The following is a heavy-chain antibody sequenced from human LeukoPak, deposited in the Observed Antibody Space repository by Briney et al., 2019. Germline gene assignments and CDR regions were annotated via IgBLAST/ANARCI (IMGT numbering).Heavy chain of an antibody. V-gene: IGHV4-59*01. D-gene: IGHD4-11*01. CDR3: ARAASNYEQWFDP. CDR1: SGSISSYY. Sequence: SETLSLTCTVSSGSISSYYWSWMRQPPGKGLEWIGYIYYSGSTNYNPSLKSRVTMSVDTSKNQFSLKLSSVTAADTAVYYCARAASNYEQWFDPWGQGTLVTVSS. J-gene: IGHJ5*02. CDR2: IYYSGST.